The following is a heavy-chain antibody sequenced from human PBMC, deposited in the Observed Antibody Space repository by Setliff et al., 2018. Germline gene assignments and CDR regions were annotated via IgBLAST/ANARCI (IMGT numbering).Heavy chain of an antibody. J-gene: IGHJ4*02. D-gene: IGHD3-10*01. CDR3: ARDAGRGVIYY. CDR1: GDTFSSSA. V-gene: IGHV1-69*13. Sequence: ASVKVSCKASGDTFSSSAISWVRQAPGQGLEWMEGIIPIFGTANYAQKFQGRVTITADESTSSAYMELSSLRSEDTAVYYCARDAGRGVIYYWGQGTLVTVS. CDR2: IIPIFGTA.